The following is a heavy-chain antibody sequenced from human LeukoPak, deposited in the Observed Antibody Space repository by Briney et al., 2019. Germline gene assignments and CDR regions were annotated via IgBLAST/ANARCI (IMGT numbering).Heavy chain of an antibody. CDR1: GGTFSSYA. CDR2: INPSGGST. CDR3: ARGSFDP. J-gene: IGHJ5*02. Sequence: RASVKVSCKASGGTFSSYAISWVRQAPGQGLEWMGIINPSGGSTSYAQKFQGRVTMTRDTSTSTVYMELSSLRSEDTAVYYCARGSFDPWGQGTLVTVSS. V-gene: IGHV1-46*01.